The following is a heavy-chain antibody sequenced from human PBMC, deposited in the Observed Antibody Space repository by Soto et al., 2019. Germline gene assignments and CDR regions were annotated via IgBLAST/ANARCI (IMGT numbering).Heavy chain of an antibody. CDR1: GGTFSSYT. CDR2: IIPILGIA. Sequence: VKVSCKASGGTFSSYTISWVRQAPGQGLEWMGRIIPILGIANYAQKFQGRVTITADKSTSTAYMELSSLRSEDTAVYYCARSASILLWFGELSHDDAFDIWGQGTMVTVSS. V-gene: IGHV1-69*02. J-gene: IGHJ3*02. CDR3: ARSASILLWFGELSHDDAFDI. D-gene: IGHD3-10*01.